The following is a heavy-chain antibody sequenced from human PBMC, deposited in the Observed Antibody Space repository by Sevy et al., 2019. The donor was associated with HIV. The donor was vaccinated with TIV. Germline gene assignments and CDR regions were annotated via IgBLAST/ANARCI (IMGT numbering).Heavy chain of an antibody. CDR1: GYNFY. Sequence: ASVKVSCKASGYNFYIHWVRQAPGQGLEWMGRVTPNSGATSYAQKFQDRVAMTMDTSINSAYMELSGLKSDDTAIYYCAGQSLGWYNWFDPWGQGTLVTVSS. J-gene: IGHJ5*02. V-gene: IGHV1-2*06. D-gene: IGHD6-19*01. CDR2: VTPNSGAT. CDR3: AGQSLGWYNWFDP.